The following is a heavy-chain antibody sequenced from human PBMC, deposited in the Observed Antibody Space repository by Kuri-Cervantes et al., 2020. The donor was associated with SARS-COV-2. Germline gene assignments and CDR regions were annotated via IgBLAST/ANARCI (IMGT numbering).Heavy chain of an antibody. Sequence: GESLKISCAACGFTFSSYDMHWVRQATGKGLEWVSAIGTAGDTYYPGSVKGQFTISRENAKNSLYLQMNSLRAEDTALYYCARVDGGWYGGEYYFDYWGQGTLVTVSS. V-gene: IGHV3-13*03. CDR3: ARVDGGWYGGEYYFDY. D-gene: IGHD6-19*01. J-gene: IGHJ4*02. CDR1: GFTFSSYD. CDR2: IGTAGDT.